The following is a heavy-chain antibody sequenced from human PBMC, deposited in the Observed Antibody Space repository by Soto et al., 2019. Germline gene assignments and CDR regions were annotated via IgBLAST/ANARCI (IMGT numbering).Heavy chain of an antibody. J-gene: IGHJ6*02. CDR2: ISESGSIT. CDR3: AKHSV. V-gene: IGHV3-23*01. CDR1: GFSFSSQK. Sequence: EVQLLESGGGLVQPGGSLRLSCAASGFSFSSQKMSWVRQSPGKGLEWVSGISESGSITYYADSVKGRFTISRDNSKNTLYLQMNSLRAEDTAVYYCAKHSVWGQGTTVIVSS.